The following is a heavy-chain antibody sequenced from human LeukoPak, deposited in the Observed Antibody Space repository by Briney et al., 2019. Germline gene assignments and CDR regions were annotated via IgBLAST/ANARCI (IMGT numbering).Heavy chain of an antibody. CDR3: VKETRAARIDY. V-gene: IGHV3-9*03. D-gene: IGHD6-6*01. CDR1: GFTFDKYA. J-gene: IGHJ4*02. Sequence: SGGSLRLSCAASGFTFDKYAMHWVRQAPGKSLEWVSGISWNSDTIAYADSVKGRFTISRDNAKNSLYLRMNSLRAEDMAFYYCVKETRAARIDYWGQGTLVTVSS. CDR2: ISWNSDTI.